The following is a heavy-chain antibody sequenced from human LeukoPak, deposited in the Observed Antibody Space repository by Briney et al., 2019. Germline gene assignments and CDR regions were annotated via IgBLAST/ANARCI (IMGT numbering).Heavy chain of an antibody. CDR2: IRLDGSNK. Sequence: GGSLRLSCAASGFTFSSYSMNWVRQAPGKGLEWVGFIRLDGSNKLYADSVKGRFTISRDNSKNTLFLQMNSLRAEDTAVYFCARDLLGYNYHYMDVWGKGTTVTVSS. D-gene: IGHD3-16*02. V-gene: IGHV3-30*02. CDR1: GFTFSSYS. CDR3: ARDLLGYNYHYMDV. J-gene: IGHJ6*03.